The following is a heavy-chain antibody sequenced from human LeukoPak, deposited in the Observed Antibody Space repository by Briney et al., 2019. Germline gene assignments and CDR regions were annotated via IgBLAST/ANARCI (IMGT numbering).Heavy chain of an antibody. D-gene: IGHD3-10*01. CDR2: ISGSGGST. CDR1: GFTFSNYA. J-gene: IGHJ4*02. V-gene: IGHV3-23*01. CDR3: AHWTYGSGSYYTDY. Sequence: GGSLRLSCAASGFTFSNYAMSWVRQAPGKGLEWVSAISGSGGSTYYADSVKGRFTISRDNSKNTLYLQMNSLRAEDTAVYYCAHWTYGSGSYYTDYWGQGTLVTVSS.